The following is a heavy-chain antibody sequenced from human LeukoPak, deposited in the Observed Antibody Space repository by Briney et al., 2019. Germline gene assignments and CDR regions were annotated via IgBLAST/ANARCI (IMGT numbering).Heavy chain of an antibody. V-gene: IGHV1-69*04. CDR1: GGTFSSYA. Sequence: ASVKVSCKASGGTFSSYAISWVRQAPGQGLEWMGRIIPIFGIANYAQKFQGRVTITADKSTNTAYMELSSLRSEDTAVYYCARANLGRPVGHCSGGSCYSDSSWFDPWGQGTLVTVSS. J-gene: IGHJ5*02. D-gene: IGHD2-15*01. CDR3: ARANLGRPVGHCSGGSCYSDSSWFDP. CDR2: IIPIFGIA.